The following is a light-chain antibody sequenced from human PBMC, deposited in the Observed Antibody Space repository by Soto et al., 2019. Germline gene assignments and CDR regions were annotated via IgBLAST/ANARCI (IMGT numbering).Light chain of an antibody. CDR3: QVWDSSTYV. V-gene: IGLV3-9*01. CDR2: RDS. CDR1: NIGSKN. J-gene: IGLJ1*01. Sequence: SYELTQPLSVSVALGQTARITCRGNNIGSKNVHSYQQKPGQAPVMVIYRDSNRPSGIPERFSGSNSGNTDTLTISRAQAGDEADYYCQVWDSSTYVFGTGTKLTVL.